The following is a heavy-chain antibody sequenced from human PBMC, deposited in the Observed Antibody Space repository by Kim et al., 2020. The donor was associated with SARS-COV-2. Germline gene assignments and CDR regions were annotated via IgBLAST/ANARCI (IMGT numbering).Heavy chain of an antibody. CDR2: IRSKANSYAT. J-gene: IGHJ4*02. D-gene: IGHD1-1*01. V-gene: IGHV3-73*01. CDR1: GFTFSDPD. CDR3: TTRDDDTGH. Sequence: GGSLRLSCAASGFTFSDPDMHWVRQASGKGLEWVGRIRSKANSYATAYAASVTGRFTISRDVSKNTAYLQMNSLKIEDTAVYYCTTRDDDTGHWGQGTLVTVSS.